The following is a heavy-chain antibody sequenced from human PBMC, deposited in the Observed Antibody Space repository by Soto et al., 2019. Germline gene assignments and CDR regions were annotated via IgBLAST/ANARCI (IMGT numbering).Heavy chain of an antibody. Sequence: PSETLSLTCTVSGAPISTTSFYWGWIRQPPGKGLEWIGSILYSGRTYNNPSLKSRVTLSVDTSNSQFSLRLNSVTAADTAVYYCVRSECSGYDERPFDIWGQGTMVTVSS. V-gene: IGHV4-39*01. CDR3: VRSECSGYDERPFDI. J-gene: IGHJ3*02. CDR2: ILYSGRT. D-gene: IGHD5-12*01. CDR1: GAPISTTSFY.